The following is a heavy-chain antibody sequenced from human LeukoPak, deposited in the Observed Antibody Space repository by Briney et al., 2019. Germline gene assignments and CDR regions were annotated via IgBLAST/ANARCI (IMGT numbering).Heavy chain of an antibody. CDR2: IYHSGST. CDR3: ARYRRHSQNGLDD. CDR1: GGSITNYY. J-gene: IGHJ4*02. D-gene: IGHD1-1*01. Sequence: PSETLSLTCTVSGGSITNYYWYWIRQPPGKGLEWIGYIYHSGSTNYNPSLKSRLTMSIDSSKKQFSLKLGSVTSADTAVYYCARYRRHSQNGLDDWGQGKLVTVSS. V-gene: IGHV4-59*01.